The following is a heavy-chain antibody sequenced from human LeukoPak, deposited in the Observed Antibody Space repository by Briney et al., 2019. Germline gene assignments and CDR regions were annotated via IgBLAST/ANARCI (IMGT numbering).Heavy chain of an antibody. CDR2: ISGYNGHT. V-gene: IGHV1-18*01. CDR3: ARCGIIVGGVARPFGACFDY. CDR1: GYTFTSYG. D-gene: IGHD6-6*01. J-gene: IGHJ4*02. Sequence: GASVKVSCKASGYTFTSYGISWVRQAPGQGLEWMGWISGYNGHTNYAQNLQGRVTMTTDTSTSTAYMELGSLRSDDTAVYYCARCGIIVGGVARPFGACFDYWGQGTLVTVSS.